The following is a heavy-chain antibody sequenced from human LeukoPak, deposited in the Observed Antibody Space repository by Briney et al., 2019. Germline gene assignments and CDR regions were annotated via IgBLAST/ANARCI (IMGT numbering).Heavy chain of an antibody. Sequence: SETLSLTCTVSGGSISSYYWSWIRQPPGKGLEWIGYIYYRGSTNYNPSLKSRVTISVDTSKNQFSLKLSSVTAADTAVYYCAREHYGSGSFDYWGQGTLVTVSS. CDR2: IYYRGST. J-gene: IGHJ4*02. CDR1: GGSISSYY. CDR3: AREHYGSGSFDY. D-gene: IGHD3-10*01. V-gene: IGHV4-59*01.